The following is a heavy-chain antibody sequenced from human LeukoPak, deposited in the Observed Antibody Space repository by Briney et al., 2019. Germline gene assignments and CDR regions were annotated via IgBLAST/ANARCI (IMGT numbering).Heavy chain of an antibody. V-gene: IGHV4-59*01. CDR3: ARGLSDRHFDY. CDR1: GGSISSYY. CDR2: IYYSGST. Sequence: SETLSLTCTVSGGSISSYYWSWIRQPPGKGLEWIGYIYYSGSTNYNPSLKSRVTISVDTSKNQFSLKLSSVTAADTVVYYCARGLSDRHFDYWGQGTLVTVSS. J-gene: IGHJ4*02. D-gene: IGHD6-19*01.